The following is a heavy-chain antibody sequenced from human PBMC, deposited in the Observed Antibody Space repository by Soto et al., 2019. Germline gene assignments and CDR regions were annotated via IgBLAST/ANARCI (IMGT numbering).Heavy chain of an antibody. CDR1: GVTFKDYG. Sequence: GGSLRLSCGAPGVTFKDYGMHWVRQAPGKGLEWVAVISYDGKQTYYADSVKGRFTISKDKSKRTLFLQMNSLRVDDTAVYYCARDGWGSNWYFDLWGRGTLVTVAS. CDR2: ISYDGKQT. CDR3: ARDGWGSNWYFDL. D-gene: IGHD3-16*01. J-gene: IGHJ2*01. V-gene: IGHV3-30*03.